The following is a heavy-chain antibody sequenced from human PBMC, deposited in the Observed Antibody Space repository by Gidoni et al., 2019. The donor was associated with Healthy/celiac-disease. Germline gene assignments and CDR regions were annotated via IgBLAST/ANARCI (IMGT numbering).Heavy chain of an antibody. CDR3: AKGPGGFWSGYHYFDY. D-gene: IGHD3-3*01. CDR2: ISWNSGSM. J-gene: IGHJ4*02. CDR1: GFTFDDYS. Sequence: EVQLVESGGGLVQPGRYLSLSCAASGFTFDDYSMNWVRQAPGKGLEWVSGISWNSGSMGYADSVKGLFTISRDNAKNSLYLQMNSLRAEDTALYYCAKGPGGFWSGYHYFDYWGQGTLVTVSS. V-gene: IGHV3-9*01.